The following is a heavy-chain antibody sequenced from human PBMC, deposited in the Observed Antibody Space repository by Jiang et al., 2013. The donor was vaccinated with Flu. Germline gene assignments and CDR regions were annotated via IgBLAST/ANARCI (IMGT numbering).Heavy chain of an antibody. CDR1: SISTYY. V-gene: IGHV4-59*13. CDR2: TYYSGSS. D-gene: IGHD3-10*01. Sequence: SISTYYWGWFRQPPGTALEWIGYTYYSGSSNSNPSLKSRVTISVETSKNQFSLRLSSVTAADTAVYHCAKFRDGYYHYYGMDVWGPGTTVTVSS. CDR3: AKFRDGYYHYYGMDV. J-gene: IGHJ6*02.